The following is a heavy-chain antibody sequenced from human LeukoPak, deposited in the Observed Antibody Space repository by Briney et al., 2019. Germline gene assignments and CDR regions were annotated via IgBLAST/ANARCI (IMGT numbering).Heavy chain of an antibody. CDR3: AREATRPYYYDSSGYYGSFDP. Sequence: PGGSLRLSCAASGFTFSSYEMNWVRQAPGKGLEGVSYISSGSTIYYTDSVKGRFTISRDNAKNSLYLQMNSLRAEDTAVYYCAREATRPYYYDSSGYYGSFDPWGQGTLVTVSS. CDR2: ISSGSTI. V-gene: IGHV3-48*03. D-gene: IGHD3-22*01. J-gene: IGHJ5*02. CDR1: GFTFSSYE.